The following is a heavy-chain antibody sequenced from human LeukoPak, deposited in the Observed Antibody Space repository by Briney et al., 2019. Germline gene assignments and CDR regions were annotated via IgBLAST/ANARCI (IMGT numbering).Heavy chain of an antibody. J-gene: IGHJ4*02. CDR1: GGSITTYY. CDR2: IYTRAST. CDR3: AGEGHYYDSTGYYYGGEDY. V-gene: IGHV4-4*07. D-gene: IGHD3-22*01. Sequence: PSETLSLTCTVSGGSITTYYWSWIRQPAGKGLEWIGRIYTRASTNYNPSLKSRVTMSVDTSKNQFSLKLSSVTAADTAVYYCAGEGHYYDSTGYYYGGEDYWGQGTLVTVSS.